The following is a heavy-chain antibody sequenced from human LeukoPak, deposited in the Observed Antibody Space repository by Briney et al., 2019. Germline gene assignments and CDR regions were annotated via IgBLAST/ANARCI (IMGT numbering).Heavy chain of an antibody. CDR1: XXXXXXYX. Sequence: ASVKVSCKASXXXXXXYXMXWXRQAPXXXXXXMXWINPNSGGTNYAQKFQGRVTMTRDTSISTAYMELSRLRSDDTAVYYCAREVEDITGTHFDPWGQGTLVTVSS. D-gene: IGHD1-7*01. CDR3: AREVEDITGTHFDP. J-gene: IGHJ5*02. V-gene: IGHV1-2*02. CDR2: INPNSGGT.